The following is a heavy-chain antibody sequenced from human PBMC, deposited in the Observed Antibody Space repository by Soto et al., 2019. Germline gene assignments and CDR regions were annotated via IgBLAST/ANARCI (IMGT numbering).Heavy chain of an antibody. Sequence: GGSLRLSCAASGFTFSSYAMSWVRQAPGKGLEWVSAISGSGGSTYYADSVKGRFTISRDNSKNTLYLQMNSLRAEDTAVYYCESFSGYSSSWSNFDYYFDYWGQGTLVTVSS. CDR3: ESFSGYSSSWSNFDYYFDY. V-gene: IGHV3-23*01. CDR2: ISGSGGST. CDR1: GFTFSSYA. D-gene: IGHD6-13*01. J-gene: IGHJ4*02.